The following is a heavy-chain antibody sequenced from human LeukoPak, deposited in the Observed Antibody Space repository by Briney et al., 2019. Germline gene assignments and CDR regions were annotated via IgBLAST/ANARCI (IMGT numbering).Heavy chain of an antibody. CDR3: AKEMGVFRGVIITRKEAFFDY. J-gene: IGHJ4*02. D-gene: IGHD3-10*01. CDR1: GFTFSSYA. CDR2: ISGSGGST. V-gene: IGHV3-23*01. Sequence: PGGSLRLSCAASGFTFSSYAMSWVRRAPGKGLEWGSAISGSGGSTYYTESVKGRFTIPRDNSKNTLYLQMNSLRAEDTAVYYCAKEMGVFRGVIITRKEAFFDYWGQGTLVTVSS.